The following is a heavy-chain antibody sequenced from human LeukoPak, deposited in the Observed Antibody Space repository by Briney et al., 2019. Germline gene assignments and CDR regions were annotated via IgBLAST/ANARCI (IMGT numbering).Heavy chain of an antibody. CDR1: GFTVFSDN. CDR2: VYSDDDGT. D-gene: IGHD2-21*01. CDR3: AKRSRGYYDY. V-gene: IGHV3-66*02. J-gene: IGHJ4*02. Sequence: GGSLRLSCAASGFTVFSDNMSWVRQSPGKGLEWVSVVYSDDDGTNYAESVRGRFTISRDNSKNTVYLQMNSLRVEDTGVYYCAKRSRGYYDYWGQGTLVTVSS.